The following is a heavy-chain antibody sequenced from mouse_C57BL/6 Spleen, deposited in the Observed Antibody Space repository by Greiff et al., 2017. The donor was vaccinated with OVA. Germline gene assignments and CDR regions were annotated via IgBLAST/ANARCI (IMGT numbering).Heavy chain of an antibody. CDR2: IWTGGGS. J-gene: IGHJ3*01. CDR1: GFSLTSYA. CDR3: DRDYYGSSSLFAY. V-gene: IGHV2-9-1*01. D-gene: IGHD1-1*01. Sequence: QVQLQQSGPGLVAPSQSLSITCTVSGFSLTSYAISWVRQPPGKGLEWLGVIWTGGGSNYNSAPKSRLSISKDNSKSQVFLKMNSLQTDDTARYDGDRDYYGSSSLFAYWGQGTLVTVSA.